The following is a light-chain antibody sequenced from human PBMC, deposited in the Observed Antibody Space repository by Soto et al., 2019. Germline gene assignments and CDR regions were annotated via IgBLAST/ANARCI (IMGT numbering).Light chain of an antibody. CDR2: GAS. CDR3: QHCQPYGDSPTLT. J-gene: IGKJ4*01. CDR1: QSVSSSF. V-gene: IGKV3-20*01. Sequence: EIVLTQSPGTLSLSPGERATLSCRASQSVSSSFLAWYQQKPGQAPRLLIYGASNRATGIPDRFSGSGSGTNFTLTISRMDTEDSEVYYCQHCQPYGDSPTLTFGRGTKGDI.